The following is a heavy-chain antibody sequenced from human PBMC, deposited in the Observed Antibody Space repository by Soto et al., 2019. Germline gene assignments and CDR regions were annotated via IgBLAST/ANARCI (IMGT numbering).Heavy chain of an antibody. D-gene: IGHD5-12*01. J-gene: IGHJ4*02. CDR2: IFDDGSKK. CDR1: GFRFRTYG. CDR3: ARDPATITTYFDY. V-gene: IGHV3-33*01. Sequence: QVQLVESGRGAVQPGTSLRLSCVVSGFRFRTYGFHWVRQAPGKGLEWVAMIFDDGSKKYYADSVKGRSTISRDDSQSTLYLQMNSLRAEDTALYYCARDPATITTYFDYWGQGTLVTVSS.